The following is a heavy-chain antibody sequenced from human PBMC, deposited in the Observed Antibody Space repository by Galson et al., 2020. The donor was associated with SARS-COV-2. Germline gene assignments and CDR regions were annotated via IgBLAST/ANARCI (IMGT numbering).Heavy chain of an antibody. Sequence: GGSLRLSCAASGFTVSSKYISWVRQAPGKGLEWVSFTYTAGDTSYADSVKGRFTISRDTSANTLYLQMNSLRVEDTAVYYCTKSSTFDHWGQGTLVTVSS. CDR2: TYTAGDT. V-gene: IGHV3-66*02. J-gene: IGHJ4*02. CDR1: GFTVSSKY. CDR3: TKSSTFDH.